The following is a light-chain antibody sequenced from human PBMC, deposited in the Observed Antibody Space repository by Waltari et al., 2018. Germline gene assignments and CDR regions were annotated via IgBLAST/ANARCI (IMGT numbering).Light chain of an antibody. V-gene: IGKV1-33*01. Sequence: DIQMTQCPSPLSASVVDRVTITCQANQDIYNSLNWYQQKPGTAPNLLLYGAPNLEPGVPSRFSGSCSGTHFIFTISILHPDDFATYYCQQYDTPLSFGGGTKVAIK. J-gene: IGKJ4*01. CDR2: GAP. CDR3: QQYDTPLS. CDR1: QDIYNS.